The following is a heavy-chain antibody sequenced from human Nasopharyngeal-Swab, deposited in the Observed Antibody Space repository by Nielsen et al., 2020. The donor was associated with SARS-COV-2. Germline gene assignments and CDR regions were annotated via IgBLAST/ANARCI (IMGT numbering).Heavy chain of an antibody. D-gene: IGHD2-2*01. CDR2: IWYDGSNK. Sequence: GESLKISCAASGFTFSGYGMHWVRQAPGKGLEWVAVIWYDGSNKYYADSVKGRFTISRDNSKNTLYLQMNSLRAEDTAVYYCARGVPAAAFDYWGQGTLVTVSS. CDR3: ARGVPAAAFDY. CDR1: GFTFSGYG. J-gene: IGHJ4*02. V-gene: IGHV3-33*01.